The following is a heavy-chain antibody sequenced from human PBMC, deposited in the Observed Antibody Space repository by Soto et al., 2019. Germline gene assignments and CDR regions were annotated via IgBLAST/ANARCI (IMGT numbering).Heavy chain of an antibody. CDR2: IHSTGST. CDR3: ARRYGYYFDY. Sequence: SETLSLTCTVSGDSMDRYYWTWLRQSPGKGLEWIGYIHSTGSTNYNPSLMSRVTMSVDTSKIQFSLNLSSMAAADTAVYYCARRYGYYFDYWGQGTLVTVSS. V-gene: IGHV4-59*08. D-gene: IGHD4-17*01. CDR1: GDSMDRYY. J-gene: IGHJ4*02.